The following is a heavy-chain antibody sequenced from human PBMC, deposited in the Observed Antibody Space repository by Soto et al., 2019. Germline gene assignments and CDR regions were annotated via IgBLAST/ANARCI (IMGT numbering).Heavy chain of an antibody. D-gene: IGHD3-10*01. CDR1: GFTFTSSA. CDR2: IVVGSGNT. V-gene: IGHV1-58*01. J-gene: IGHJ6*02. CDR3: AAGSIWFGEFGYYYYGMDV. Sequence: SVKVSCKASGFTFTSSAVQWVRQARGQRLEWIGWIVVGSGNTNYAQKFQERVTITRDMSTSTAYMELSSLRSEDTAVYYCAAGSIWFGEFGYYYYGMDVWGQGTTVTVSS.